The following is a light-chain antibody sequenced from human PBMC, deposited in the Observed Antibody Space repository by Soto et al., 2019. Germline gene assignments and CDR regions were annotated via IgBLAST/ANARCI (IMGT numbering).Light chain of an antibody. CDR1: QDISGW. J-gene: IGKJ4*01. Sequence: DIQMTQSPSSVSASVGDRVTITCRASQDISGWLAWFQQKPGKAPNLLIYAASILQSGVPSRFSGSGSGTDFTLTITYPQPEDFATYYCQQANSFPPTLGGGTKVDIK. CDR3: QQANSFPPT. V-gene: IGKV1D-12*01. CDR2: AAS.